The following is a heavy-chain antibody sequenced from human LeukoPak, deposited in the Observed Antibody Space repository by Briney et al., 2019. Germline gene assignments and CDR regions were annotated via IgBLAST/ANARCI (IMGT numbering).Heavy chain of an antibody. V-gene: IGHV4-59*01. D-gene: IGHD1-26*01. CDR2: IYYSGST. Sequence: WETLSLTCTVSGGSISSYYWSWIREPPGKGLEWIGYIYYSGSTNYNPSLKSRVTISVDTSKNQFSLKLSSVTAADTAVYYCAREVLVGATSWFDPWGQGTLVTVSS. CDR3: AREVLVGATSWFDP. CDR1: GGSISSYY. J-gene: IGHJ5*02.